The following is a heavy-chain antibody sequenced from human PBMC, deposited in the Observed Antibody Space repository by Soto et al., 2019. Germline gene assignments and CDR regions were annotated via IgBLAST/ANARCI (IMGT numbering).Heavy chain of an antibody. V-gene: IGHV4-30-4*01. J-gene: IGHJ4*02. CDR1: GGSISSGDYY. Sequence: SETLSLTCTVSGGSISSGDYYWSWIRQPPGKGLEWIGYIYYSGSTYYNPSLKSRVTISVDTSKNQFSLKLSSVTAADTAVYYCARAGDYYDSSGYSTYFDYWGQGTLVTVSS. CDR3: ARAGDYYDSSGYSTYFDY. D-gene: IGHD3-22*01. CDR2: IYYSGST.